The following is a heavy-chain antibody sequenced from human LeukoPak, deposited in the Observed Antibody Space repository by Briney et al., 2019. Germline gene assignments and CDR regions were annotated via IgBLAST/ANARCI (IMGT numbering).Heavy chain of an antibody. CDR3: ARETAAAYWYFDL. Sequence: SETLSLTCTVSGGSISSHYWSWIRQPAGKGLEWIGRIYTSGSTNYNSSLKSRVTMSVDPSKNQFSLKLSSVTAADTAVYYCARETAAAYWYFDLWGRGTLVTVSS. D-gene: IGHD6-25*01. CDR2: IYTSGST. J-gene: IGHJ2*01. CDR1: GGSISSHY. V-gene: IGHV4-4*07.